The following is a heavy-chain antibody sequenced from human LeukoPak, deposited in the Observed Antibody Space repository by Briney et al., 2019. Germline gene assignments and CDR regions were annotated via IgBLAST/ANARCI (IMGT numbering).Heavy chain of an antibody. V-gene: IGHV1-46*01. J-gene: IGHJ6*04. CDR2: INPSGGST. CDR1: GYTFTSYY. CDR3: ARDHYYGSGSCPGDV. D-gene: IGHD3-10*01. Sequence: ASVKVSRTASGYTFTSYYMHWVRQAPGQGLEWMGIINPSGGSTSYAQKFQGRVTMTRDMSTSTVYMELSSLRSEDTAVYYCARDHYYGSGSCPGDVWGKGTTVTVSS.